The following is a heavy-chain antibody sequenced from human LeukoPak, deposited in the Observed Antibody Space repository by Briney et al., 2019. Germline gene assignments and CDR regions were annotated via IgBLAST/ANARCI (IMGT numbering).Heavy chain of an antibody. CDR2: IYPADSDT. CDR3: ARQTTVTPGDY. CDR1: GYSFSTYW. D-gene: IGHD4-17*01. J-gene: IGHJ4*02. Sequence: GESLKISCKASGYSFSTYWIGWVRPMPGKGLEWMGIIYPADSDTRYSPSFQGQVTISADRSISTAYLQWSSLKASDTAMYYCARQTTVTPGDYWGQGTLVSVSS. V-gene: IGHV5-51*01.